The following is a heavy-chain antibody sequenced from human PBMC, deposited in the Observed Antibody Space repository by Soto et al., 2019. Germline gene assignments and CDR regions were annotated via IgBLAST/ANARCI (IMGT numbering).Heavy chain of an antibody. CDR3: AREQVTPINWFDP. J-gene: IGHJ5*02. Sequence: KPSETLSLTCTVSGGSISSGDYYWSWIRQPPGKGLEWIGYIYYSGSTYYNPSLKSRVTISVDTSKNQFSLKLSSVTAADTAVYYCAREQVTPINWFDPWGQGTLVTVSS. V-gene: IGHV4-30-4*01. CDR2: IYYSGST. D-gene: IGHD2-21*02. CDR1: GGSISSGDYY.